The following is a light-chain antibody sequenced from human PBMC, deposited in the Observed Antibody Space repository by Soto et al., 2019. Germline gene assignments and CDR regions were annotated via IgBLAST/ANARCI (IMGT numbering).Light chain of an antibody. V-gene: IGLV6-57*04. CDR2: EDN. CDR3: QSYDSSNYVV. J-gene: IGLJ2*01. CDR1: SGSIASSY. Sequence: NFMLTQPHSVSESPGKTVTISCTRSSGSIASSYVQWYQQRPGSAPTTVIYEDNQRPSGVPDRFSGSIDSSSNSASLTIAGLKTEDEADYYCQSYDSSNYVVFGGGTKVTVL.